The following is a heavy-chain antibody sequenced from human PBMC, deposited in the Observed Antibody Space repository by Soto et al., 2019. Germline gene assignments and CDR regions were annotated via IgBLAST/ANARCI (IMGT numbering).Heavy chain of an antibody. V-gene: IGHV4-39*01. D-gene: IGHD2-15*01. CDR1: GGSISSSSYY. Sequence: SETLSLTCTVSGGSISSSSYYWGWIRQPPGKGLEWIGSIYYSGSTYYNPSLKSRVTISVDTSKNQFSLKLSSVTAADTAVYYCARQGYCSGGSCYDFVDRDFDLWGRGTLVTVSS. CDR3: ARQGYCSGGSCYDFVDRDFDL. J-gene: IGHJ2*01. CDR2: IYYSGST.